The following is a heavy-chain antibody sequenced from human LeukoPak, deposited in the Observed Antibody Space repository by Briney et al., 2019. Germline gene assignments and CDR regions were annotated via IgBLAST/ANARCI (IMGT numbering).Heavy chain of an antibody. D-gene: IGHD2-15*01. CDR1: GPTFSNYW. Sequence: GGSLRLSCAASGPTFSNYWMNWVRQAPGKGLEWVASINQDGSEIYYVDSVKGRFTISRDNTKNSLYMQMNSLTVEDTAVYYCASGSTLWGQGTMVTVSS. CDR2: INQDGSEI. CDR3: ASGSTL. V-gene: IGHV3-7*01. J-gene: IGHJ3*01.